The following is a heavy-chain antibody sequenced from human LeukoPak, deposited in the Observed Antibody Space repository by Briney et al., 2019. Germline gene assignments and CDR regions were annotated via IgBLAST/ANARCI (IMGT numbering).Heavy chain of an antibody. Sequence: PGGSLRLSCAASGFTFSSYAMSWVRQAPGKELVWVARISGDGRGTTYADSVKGRFTISRDNAKSTAFLQMKSLRAEDTAVYYCAREGGSWLQSWGQGTLVTVSS. J-gene: IGHJ4*02. D-gene: IGHD5-24*01. CDR2: ISGDGRGT. CDR1: GFTFSSYA. CDR3: AREGGSWLQS. V-gene: IGHV3-74*01.